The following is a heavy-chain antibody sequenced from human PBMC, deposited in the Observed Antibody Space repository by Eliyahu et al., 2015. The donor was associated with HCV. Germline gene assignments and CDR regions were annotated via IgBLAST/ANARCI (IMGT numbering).Heavy chain of an antibody. Sequence: QVQLQQWGAGLLKLSETLSLTCAVYGGSFSGYYWSWIRQPPGKGLEWIGEINHSGSTNYNPSLKSRVTISVDTSKNQFSLKLSSVTAADTAVYYCARAGPLAAAGTTEVYYYYGMDVWGQGTTVTVSS. CDR3: ARAGPLAAAGTTEVYYYYGMDV. D-gene: IGHD6-13*01. CDR2: INHSGST. J-gene: IGHJ6*02. V-gene: IGHV4-34*01. CDR1: GGSFSGYY.